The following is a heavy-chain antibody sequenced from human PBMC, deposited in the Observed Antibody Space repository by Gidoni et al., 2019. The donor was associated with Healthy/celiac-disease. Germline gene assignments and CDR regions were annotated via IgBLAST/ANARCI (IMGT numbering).Heavy chain of an antibody. V-gene: IGHV1-69*01. D-gene: IGHD1-7*01. CDR1: GGTFSSYA. Sequence: QVQLVQSGAEVKKPGSSVKVSCKASGGTFSSYAISWVRQAPGQGLEWMGGIIPIFGTANYAQKFQGRVTITADESTSTAYMELSSLRSEDTAVYYCASGGLGYNWNYVLDPTYYYYYMDVWGKGTTVTVSS. CDR2: IIPIFGTA. J-gene: IGHJ6*03. CDR3: ASGGLGYNWNYVLDPTYYYYYMDV.